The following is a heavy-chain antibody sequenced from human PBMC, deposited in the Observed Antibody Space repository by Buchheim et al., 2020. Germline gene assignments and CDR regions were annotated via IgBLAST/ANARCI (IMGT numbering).Heavy chain of an antibody. Sequence: VQLLESGGGLVQPGGSLRLSCAASGFTFSSYAMSWVRQAPGKGLEWVAVIWYDGSNKYYADSVKGRFTISRDNSKNTLYLQMNSLRAEDTAVYYCARELYYDSSPAAFGWGQGTL. D-gene: IGHD3-22*01. J-gene: IGHJ4*02. CDR2: IWYDGSNK. CDR3: ARELYYDSSPAAFG. CDR1: GFTFSSYA. V-gene: IGHV3-33*08.